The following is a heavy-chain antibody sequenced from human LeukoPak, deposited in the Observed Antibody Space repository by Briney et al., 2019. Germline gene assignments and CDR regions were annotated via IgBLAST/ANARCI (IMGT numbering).Heavy chain of an antibody. D-gene: IGHD3-22*01. Sequence: PSETLSLTCTVSGDSISTNSWIWIRQPPGKGLEWIGYIYYSGTTNYNSSLKSRVTISIDTSKSQFSLELSSVTAADTAIYYCARGAYDSSAYYYYFDYWGQGTLVTVSS. CDR1: GDSISTNS. V-gene: IGHV4-59*01. CDR3: ARGAYDSSAYYYYFDY. CDR2: IYYSGTT. J-gene: IGHJ4*02.